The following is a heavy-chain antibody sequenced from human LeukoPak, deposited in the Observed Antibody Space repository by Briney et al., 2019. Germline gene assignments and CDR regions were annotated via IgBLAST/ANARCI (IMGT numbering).Heavy chain of an antibody. J-gene: IGHJ3*02. D-gene: IGHD6-6*01. CDR2: ISSDGCST. CDR3: VREYSSSSGRAFDM. Sequence: PGGSVSLSCAACGFTFSSYWMHWVRQARGRGLVWVSRISSDGCSTNSADSVKGRLTISRDNAKNTLYLQMNSLRAEDTAVYYCVREYSSSSGRAFDMWGQGTMVTVSP. V-gene: IGHV3-74*01. CDR1: GFTFSSYW.